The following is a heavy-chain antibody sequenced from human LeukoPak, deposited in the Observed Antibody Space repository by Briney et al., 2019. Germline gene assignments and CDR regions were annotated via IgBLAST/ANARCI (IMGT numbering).Heavy chain of an antibody. CDR1: GYTFTGYY. CDR2: INPNSGGT. CDR3: ARVSEDYSSKPHYYYYMDV. J-gene: IGHJ6*03. Sequence: ASVKVSCTASGYTFTGYYMHWVRQAPGQGLEWMGWINPNSGGTNYAQKFQGRVTMTRDTSISTAYMELSRLRSDDTAVYYCARVSEDYSSKPHYYYYMDVWGKGTTVTVSS. D-gene: IGHD4-11*01. V-gene: IGHV1-2*02.